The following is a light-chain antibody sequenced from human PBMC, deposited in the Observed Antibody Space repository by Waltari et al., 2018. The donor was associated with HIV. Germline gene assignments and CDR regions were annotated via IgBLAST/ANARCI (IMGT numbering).Light chain of an antibody. CDR2: GAS. Sequence: EIVMTQSPDTLSVSLGERVTVSCTASQNVITNLAWYQQKPGQVPRLLTYGASTRATGIPPRFSGGGSGTEFTLTIGSLQSEDFTFYYCQQYNKWPRTFGQGTKVEVK. CDR1: QNVITN. CDR3: QQYNKWPRT. J-gene: IGKJ1*01. V-gene: IGKV3-15*01.